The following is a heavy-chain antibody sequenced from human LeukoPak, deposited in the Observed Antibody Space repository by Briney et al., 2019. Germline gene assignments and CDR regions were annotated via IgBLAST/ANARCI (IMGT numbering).Heavy chain of an antibody. CDR2: IIPNLGTT. D-gene: IGHD3-22*01. V-gene: IGHV1-69*04. CDR3: ATTNDGGGYQWGDFFDF. CDR1: GGTSNSHA. Sequence: SVKVSCKASGGTSNSHAISWVRQAPGQGLEWMGRIIPNLGTTNRAQNFQDSVTLTADKSTNTAYMELTSLTSDDTAVYYCATTNDGGGYQWGDFFDFWGQGTLVTVSS. J-gene: IGHJ4*02.